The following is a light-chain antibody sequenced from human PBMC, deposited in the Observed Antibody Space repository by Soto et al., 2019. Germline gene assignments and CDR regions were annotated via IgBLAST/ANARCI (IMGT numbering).Light chain of an antibody. J-gene: IGKJ2*01. CDR2: LGS. Sequence: EIVMTQSPPSLTVTPGEPASISCRSSQRLLHSNGNTFLDWYVQKPGQSPQLLIYLGSNRASGVPHRVSGSEAGTDFTLKISRVEAEDVGVYYCMHALQTPYTFGQGTKLEIK. CDR1: QRLLHSNGNTF. V-gene: IGKV2-28*01. CDR3: MHALQTPYT.